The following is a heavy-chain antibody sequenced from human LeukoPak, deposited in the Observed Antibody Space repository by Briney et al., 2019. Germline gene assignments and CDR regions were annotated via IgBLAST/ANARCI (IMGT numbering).Heavy chain of an antibody. J-gene: IGHJ4*02. CDR3: ARRPGEYGGNDFDY. Sequence: SETLSLTCTVSGGSINSRSDYWGWIRQPPGKGLEWIGSIYYSGSTHYNPSLKSRVTTSIDTSKNQFSLRLSSVTAADTAVYYCARRPGEYGGNDFDYWGQGTLVTVSS. CDR1: GGSINSRSDY. D-gene: IGHD4/OR15-4a*01. CDR2: IYYSGST. V-gene: IGHV4-39*01.